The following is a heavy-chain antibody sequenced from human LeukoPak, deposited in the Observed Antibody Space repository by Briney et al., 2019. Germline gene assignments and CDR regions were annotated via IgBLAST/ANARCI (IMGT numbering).Heavy chain of an antibody. J-gene: IGHJ4*02. V-gene: IGHV1-8*01. D-gene: IGHD6-6*01. CDR3: ARGPAGWQLADDFDY. CDR1: GYTFTSYD. CDR2: MNPNSGNT. Sequence: GASVKVSCKASGYTFTSYDINWVRQAPGQGLEWMGWMNPNSGNTGYAQKFQGRVTMTRNTSISTAYMELSSLRSEDTAVYYCARGPAGWQLADDFDYWGQGTLVTVSS.